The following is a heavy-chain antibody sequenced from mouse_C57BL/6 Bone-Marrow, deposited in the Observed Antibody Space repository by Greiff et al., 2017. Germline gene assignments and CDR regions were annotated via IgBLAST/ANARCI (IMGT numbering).Heavy chain of an antibody. CDR3: ARGGSVVAHWYFDV. V-gene: IGHV1-52*01. J-gene: IGHJ1*03. D-gene: IGHD1-1*01. CDR1: GYTFTSYW. Sequence: QVQLQQPGAELVRPGSSVKLSCKASGYTFTSYWMHWVKQRPIQGLEWIGNIDPSDSETHYNQKFKDKATLTVDKSSSTAYMQLSSLTSEDSAVYYCARGGSVVAHWYFDVWGTGTTVTVSS. CDR2: IDPSDSET.